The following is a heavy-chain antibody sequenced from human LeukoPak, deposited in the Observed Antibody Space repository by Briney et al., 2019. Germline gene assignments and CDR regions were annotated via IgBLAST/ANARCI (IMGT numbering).Heavy chain of an antibody. CDR2: INPSGGST. V-gene: IGHV1-46*01. Sequence: GASVKVSCKASGYTFTSYYMHWVRQAPGQGLEWMGIINPSGGSTSYAQKFQGRVTMTRDMSTSTVYMELSSLRSEDTAVYYCARGSITMIVVVRDAFDIWGQGTTVTVSS. CDR3: ARGSITMIVVVRDAFDI. J-gene: IGHJ3*02. CDR1: GYTFTSYY. D-gene: IGHD3-22*01.